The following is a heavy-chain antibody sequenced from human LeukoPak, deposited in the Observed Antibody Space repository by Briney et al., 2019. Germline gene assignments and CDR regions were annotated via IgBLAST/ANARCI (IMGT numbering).Heavy chain of an antibody. CDR1: GFIFSNYA. Sequence: PGGSLRLSCAASGFIFSNYAMSWVRQAPGEGLEYVSAISSNGGSTFYANSVKGRFTISRDNSKNTVYLQMGSLRADDMAVYYCARDQCSGERCWRYFDNWGQGTLVTVSS. CDR3: ARDQCSGERCWRYFDN. V-gene: IGHV3-64*01. D-gene: IGHD2-15*01. J-gene: IGHJ4*02. CDR2: ISSNGGST.